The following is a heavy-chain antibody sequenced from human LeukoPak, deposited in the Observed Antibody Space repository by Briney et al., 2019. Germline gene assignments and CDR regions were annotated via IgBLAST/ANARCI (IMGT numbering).Heavy chain of an antibody. CDR2: ISRSSGYI. CDR3: ARGTGSYYSLGY. J-gene: IGHJ4*02. V-gene: IGHV3-21*01. D-gene: IGHD1-26*01. CDR1: GFTFSSYS. Sequence: GGSLRLSCAASGFTFSSYSMNWVRQAPGKGLEWVSSISRSSGYIYYADSVKGRFTISRDNAKNTLYLQMDSLRAEDTAMYYCARGTGSYYSLGYWGQGTLVTVSS.